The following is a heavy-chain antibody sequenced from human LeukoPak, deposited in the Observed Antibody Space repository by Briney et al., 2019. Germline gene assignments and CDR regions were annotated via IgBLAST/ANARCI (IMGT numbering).Heavy chain of an antibody. J-gene: IGHJ6*03. CDR3: ARGLIVVVPAATYYYMDV. Sequence: SVKVSCKASGGTFSSYAISWVRQAPGQGLELMGGIIPIFGTANYAQKFQGRVTITADESTSTAYMELSSLRSEDTAVYYCARGLIVVVPAATYYYMDVWGKGTTVTVSS. D-gene: IGHD2-2*01. CDR2: IIPIFGTA. V-gene: IGHV1-69*13. CDR1: GGTFSSYA.